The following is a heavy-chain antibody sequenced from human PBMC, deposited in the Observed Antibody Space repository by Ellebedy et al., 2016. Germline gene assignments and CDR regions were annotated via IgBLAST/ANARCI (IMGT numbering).Heavy chain of an antibody. J-gene: IGHJ4*02. Sequence: SETLSLTCTVSGGSISSYYWSWIRQPPGKGLEWIGNIYYSGSTNYNSSLKSRVTISVDTSKNQFSLNLSSVTAADTAVYYCAREGGGFGELLLDYWGQGTLVTVSS. D-gene: IGHD3-10*01. CDR1: GGSISSYY. V-gene: IGHV4-59*01. CDR3: AREGGGFGELLLDY. CDR2: IYYSGST.